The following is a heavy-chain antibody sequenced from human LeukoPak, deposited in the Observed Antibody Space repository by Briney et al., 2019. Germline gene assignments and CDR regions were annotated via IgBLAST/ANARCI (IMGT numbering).Heavy chain of an antibody. CDR1: GYTFTGYY. V-gene: IGHV1-2*02. Sequence: ASVKVSCKASGYTFTGYYMHWVRLAPGQGLEWMGWINLNSGGTNDAQKFQDRGTMTRDTSISTAYMELSRLRSDDTAVYYCARSPDILTGENFDYWGQGTLVTVSS. J-gene: IGHJ4*02. D-gene: IGHD3-9*01. CDR3: ARSPDILTGENFDY. CDR2: INLNSGGT.